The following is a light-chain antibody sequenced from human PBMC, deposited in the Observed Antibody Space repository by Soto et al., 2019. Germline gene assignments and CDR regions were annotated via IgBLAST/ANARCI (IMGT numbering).Light chain of an antibody. CDR2: YDD. CDR3: SAWDDSLNGVV. Sequence: QSVLTQPPSVSEAPRQRVTISCSGSSSNIGNNAVNWYQQLPGQAPKLLIYYDDLEHSGVADRFSGAKSGTSASLAISGLQSEDEDDYYCSAWDDSLNGVVFGGGTKLTVL. J-gene: IGLJ2*01. CDR1: SSNIGNNA. V-gene: IGLV1-36*01.